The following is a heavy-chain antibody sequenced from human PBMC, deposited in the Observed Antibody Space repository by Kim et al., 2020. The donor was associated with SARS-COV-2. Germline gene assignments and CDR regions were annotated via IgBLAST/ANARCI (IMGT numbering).Heavy chain of an antibody. CDR2: INHSGRT. J-gene: IGHJ1*01. CDR3: AAGAPGH. Sequence: SETLSLTCAVYGGSFSDFQWSWIRQTPGKGLEWIGQINHSGRTKYNPSLKGRISMSVDTSKNQFSLKLSSVTVADTAIYYCAAGAPGHWGQGTLVTVSS. V-gene: IGHV4-34*01. CDR1: GGSFSDFQ.